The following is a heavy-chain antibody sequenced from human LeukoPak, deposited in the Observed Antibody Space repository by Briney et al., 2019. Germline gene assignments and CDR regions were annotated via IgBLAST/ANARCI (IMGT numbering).Heavy chain of an antibody. CDR3: ARSPWFGELLTMDV. J-gene: IGHJ6*02. Sequence: RPSETLSLTCAVYGGSFSGYYWSWIRQPPGKGLEWIGEINHSGSTNYKPSLKSQVTISVDTSKNQFSLKLSSVTAADTAVYYCARSPWFGELLTMDVWGQGTTVTVSS. CDR2: INHSGST. D-gene: IGHD3-10*01. CDR1: GGSFSGYY. V-gene: IGHV4-34*01.